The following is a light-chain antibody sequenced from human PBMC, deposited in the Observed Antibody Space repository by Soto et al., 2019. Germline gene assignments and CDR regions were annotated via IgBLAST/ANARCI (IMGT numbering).Light chain of an antibody. Sequence: QSVLTQPPSVSGAPGQRVTISCTGSGSNIGAGYDVHWYQLVSGTAPRLLIYSNSNRPSGVPDRFSGSRSGASASLAITGLQAEDEAHYYCQSFDNKPHVLFGGGTKLTVL. CDR3: QSFDNKPHVL. J-gene: IGLJ3*02. V-gene: IGLV1-40*01. CDR1: GSNIGAGYD. CDR2: SNS.